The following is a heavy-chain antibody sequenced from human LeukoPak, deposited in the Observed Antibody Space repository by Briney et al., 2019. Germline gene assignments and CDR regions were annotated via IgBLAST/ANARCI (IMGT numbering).Heavy chain of an antibody. CDR1: GYTFTNYG. CDR2: ISPYNDNT. Sequence: ASVKVSCKASGYTFTNYGITWVRQAPGQGLEWMGWISPYNDNTNYAQKLRDRVTMTTDTSTSTAYMELRSLRSDDTAVYYCARGPYLTIFGVVINTSNWFDPWGQGTLVTVSS. D-gene: IGHD3-3*01. V-gene: IGHV1-18*01. CDR3: ARGPYLTIFGVVINTSNWFDP. J-gene: IGHJ5*02.